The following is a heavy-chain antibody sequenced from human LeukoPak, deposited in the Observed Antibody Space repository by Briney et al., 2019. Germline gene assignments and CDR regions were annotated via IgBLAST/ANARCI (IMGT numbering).Heavy chain of an antibody. J-gene: IGHJ4*02. CDR3: AKGGTYYDFWRGYRQFGY. CDR1: GFTFSSYA. Sequence: GGSLRLSCAASGFTFSSYALSWVRQAPGKGLEWVSAISGSGGSTYYADSVKGRFTISRDNSKNTLYLQMNSLRAEDTAVYYCAKGGTYYDFWRGYRQFGYWGQGTLVTVSS. CDR2: ISGSGGST. V-gene: IGHV3-23*01. D-gene: IGHD3-3*01.